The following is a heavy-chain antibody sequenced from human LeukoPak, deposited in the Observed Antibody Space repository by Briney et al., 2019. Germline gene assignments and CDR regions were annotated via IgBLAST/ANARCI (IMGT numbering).Heavy chain of an antibody. CDR3: ARGLAYYDFWSGNYYYYYMDV. CDR1: GGSISSSSYY. Sequence: SETLSLTCTVSGGSISSSSYYWGWIRQPPGKGLEWIGSIYYSGSTYYNPSLKSRVTISVDTSKSQFSLKLSSVTAADTAVYYCARGLAYYDFWSGNYYYYYMDVWGKGTTVTVSS. V-gene: IGHV4-39*01. CDR2: IYYSGST. J-gene: IGHJ6*03. D-gene: IGHD3-3*01.